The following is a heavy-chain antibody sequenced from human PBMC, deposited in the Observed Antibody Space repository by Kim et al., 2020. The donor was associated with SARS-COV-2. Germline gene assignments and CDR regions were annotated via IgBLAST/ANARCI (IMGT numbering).Heavy chain of an antibody. CDR3: ARGPYYFDY. V-gene: IGHV1-69*01. Sequence: GTANYAQKFQGRVTIAADESTSTAYMELSSLRSEDTAVYYCARGPYYFDYWGQGTLVTVSS. CDR2: GTA. J-gene: IGHJ4*02.